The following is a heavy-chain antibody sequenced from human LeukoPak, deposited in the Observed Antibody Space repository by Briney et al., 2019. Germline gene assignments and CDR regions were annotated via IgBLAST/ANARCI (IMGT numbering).Heavy chain of an antibody. CDR2: ISGSGGST. D-gene: IGHD6-13*01. CDR1: GFTFSSYA. V-gene: IGHV3-23*01. J-gene: IGHJ6*03. Sequence: GGSLRLSCAASGFTFSSYAMSWVRQAPGKGLEWVSAISGSGGSTYYADSVKGRFTISRDNSKNTLYLQMNSLKTEDTAVYYCATDGIYSSSWYYYYYYMDVWGKGTTVTISS. CDR3: ATDGIYSSSWYYYYYYMDV.